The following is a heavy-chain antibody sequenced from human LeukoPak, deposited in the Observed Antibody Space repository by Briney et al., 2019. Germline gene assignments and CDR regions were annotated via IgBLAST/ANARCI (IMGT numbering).Heavy chain of an antibody. D-gene: IGHD5-24*01. V-gene: IGHV4-59*01. J-gene: IGHJ4*02. CDR3: ARKDGDG. CDR1: GGSITSYY. CDR2: ISYSGST. Sequence: SETLSLTCTVSGGSITSYYWSWIRQPPGKGLEWIGYISYSGSTNYNPSLKSRVTMSLDTSKNQVSLKLNSVTAADTAMYYCARKDGDGWGQGTLVTVSS.